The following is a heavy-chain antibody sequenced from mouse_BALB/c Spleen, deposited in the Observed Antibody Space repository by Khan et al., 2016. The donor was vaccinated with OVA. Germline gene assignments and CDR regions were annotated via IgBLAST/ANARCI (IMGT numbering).Heavy chain of an antibody. CDR1: GFNIKDTY. CDR3: ARTESHYYGSYVMDY. D-gene: IGHD1-2*01. CDR2: IDPATGNI. V-gene: IGHV14-3*02. Sequence: VQLQQPGAELVKPGASVKLSCTASGFNIKDTYMHWVNQRPEQGLEWIGRIDPATGNIKYDQKFQGKATITSDTSSNSVDLHLSSLTSGDTDVDYCARTESHYYGSYVMDYWGQGTSVTVSS. J-gene: IGHJ4*01.